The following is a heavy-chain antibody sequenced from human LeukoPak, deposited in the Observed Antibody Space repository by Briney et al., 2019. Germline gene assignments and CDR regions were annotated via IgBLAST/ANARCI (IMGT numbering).Heavy chain of an antibody. Sequence: ASVKVSCKASGYTFTSYGISWVRQAPGQGLEWMGWISAYNGNTNYAQKLQGRVTMTTDTSTSTAYMELRSLRSDDTAVYYCAREEQWLVWRGYFDYWGQGTLVTVSS. J-gene: IGHJ4*02. V-gene: IGHV1-18*01. CDR2: ISAYNGNT. D-gene: IGHD6-19*01. CDR3: AREEQWLVWRGYFDY. CDR1: GYTFTSYG.